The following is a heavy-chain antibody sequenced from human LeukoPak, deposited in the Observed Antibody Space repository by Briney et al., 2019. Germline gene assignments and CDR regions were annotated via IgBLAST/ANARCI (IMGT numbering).Heavy chain of an antibody. J-gene: IGHJ6*03. CDR3: ARGRDIVVVPAALGAPMDV. CDR1: GNTFTSYD. CDR2: MNPNSGNT. V-gene: IGHV1-8*03. D-gene: IGHD2-2*01. Sequence: ASVKVSCKASGNTFTSYDINWVRQATGQGLEWMGWMNPNSGNTGYAQKFQGRVTITRNTSISTAYMELSSLRSEDTAVYYCARGRDIVVVPAALGAPMDVWGKGTTVTVSS.